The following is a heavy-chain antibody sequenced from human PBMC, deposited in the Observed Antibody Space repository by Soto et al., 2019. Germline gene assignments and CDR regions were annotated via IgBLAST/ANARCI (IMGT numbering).Heavy chain of an antibody. V-gene: IGHV3-23*01. J-gene: IGHJ4*02. Sequence: EVQLLESGAGLVQPGGSLRLSCAASGFTFSSYVMNWVRQAPGKGLEWVSAITGSGGSTYSADSVKGRFTISRDNSKNTLYLQLNSLRAEDTAVYYCAKLGSSGFYYFEDWGQGTLVTVSS. D-gene: IGHD3-22*01. CDR2: ITGSGGST. CDR3: AKLGSSGFYYFED. CDR1: GFTFSSYV.